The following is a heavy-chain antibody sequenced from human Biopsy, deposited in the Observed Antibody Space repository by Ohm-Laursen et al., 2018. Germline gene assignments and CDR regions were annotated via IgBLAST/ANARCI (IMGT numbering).Heavy chain of an antibody. CDR1: GDSISSYY. Sequence: GTLSLTCTVSGDSISSYYWSWIRQPPGKALQWIGYVYYTGSTDYNPSLQSRVTISVDTSKNHFSLRLRSVTPADTAIYYCARDRGYYSDRTVPGYFDLWGRGTLVTVSS. CDR3: ARDRGYYSDRTVPGYFDL. D-gene: IGHD3-22*01. J-gene: IGHJ2*01. CDR2: VYYTGST. V-gene: IGHV4-59*01.